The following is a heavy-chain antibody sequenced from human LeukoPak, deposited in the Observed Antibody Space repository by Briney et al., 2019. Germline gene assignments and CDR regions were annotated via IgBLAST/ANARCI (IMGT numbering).Heavy chain of an antibody. CDR3: ARDFRDTSLITYPYFMDV. J-gene: IGHJ6*03. D-gene: IGHD3-16*01. V-gene: IGHV3-21*01. CDR2: IVSTSSLM. CDR1: GFTFSDTW. Sequence: GGSLRLSCAASGFTFSDTWMHWVRQAPGEGLVWVSSIVSTSSLMSYSDSVKGRFTISRDNAKNSVYLQMNSLRAEDTAVYYCARDFRDTSLITYPYFMDVWGKGTTVTISS.